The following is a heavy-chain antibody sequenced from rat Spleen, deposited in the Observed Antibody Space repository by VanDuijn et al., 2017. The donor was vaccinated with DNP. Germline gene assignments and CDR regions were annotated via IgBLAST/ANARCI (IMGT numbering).Heavy chain of an antibody. Sequence: EVQLQESGPGLVKPSQSLSLTCSVTGYSITSSYRWNWIRKFPGNKLEWMGYINIAGSTNYNPSLKSRISITRATSKNQFFLQVNSVTTEDTATYYCARSYYSGGYYFDYWGQGVMVTVSS. CDR2: INIAGST. D-gene: IGHD1-1*01. J-gene: IGHJ2*01. CDR1: GYSITSSYR. V-gene: IGHV3-3*01. CDR3: ARSYYSGGYYFDY.